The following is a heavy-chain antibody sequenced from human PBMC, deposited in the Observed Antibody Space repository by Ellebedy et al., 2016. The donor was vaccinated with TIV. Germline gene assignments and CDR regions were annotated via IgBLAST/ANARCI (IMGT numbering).Heavy chain of an antibody. Sequence: GESLKISCAASGFTFNSYAMHWVRQAPGKGLEWVAVISYDGIHEYYADSVKGRFTISRDNSKNTLYLQMNSLRVEDTAIYHCARDRITGVGMWYFDLWGRGTLVTVSS. V-gene: IGHV3-30*03. CDR1: GFTFNSYA. D-gene: IGHD1-14*01. CDR2: ISYDGIHE. CDR3: ARDRITGVGMWYFDL. J-gene: IGHJ2*01.